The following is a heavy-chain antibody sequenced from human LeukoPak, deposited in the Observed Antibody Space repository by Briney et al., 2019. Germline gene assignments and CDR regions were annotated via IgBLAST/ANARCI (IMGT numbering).Heavy chain of an antibody. V-gene: IGHV1-69*13. CDR2: IIPIFGTA. CDR1: GGTFSSYA. CDR3: ARGPFYYYYMDV. J-gene: IGHJ6*03. Sequence: SVKVSCKASGGTFSSYAIRWVRQAPGQGLEWMGGIIPIFGTANYAQKFQGRVTITADESTSTAYMELSSLRSEDTAVYYCARGPFYYYYMDVWGKGTTVTVSS.